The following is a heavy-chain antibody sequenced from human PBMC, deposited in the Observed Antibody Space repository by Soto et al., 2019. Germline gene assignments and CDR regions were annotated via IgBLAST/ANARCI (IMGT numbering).Heavy chain of an antibody. Sequence: PGESLKISCKGSGYSFTSYWISWVRQMPGKGLVWMGRIDPSDSYTNYSPSFQGHVTISADKSISTAYLQWSSLKASDTAMYYCARRPYDSSGYYYAWFDPWGQGTLVTVSS. CDR1: GYSFTSYW. J-gene: IGHJ5*02. CDR3: ARRPYDSSGYYYAWFDP. CDR2: IDPSDSYT. D-gene: IGHD3-22*01. V-gene: IGHV5-10-1*01.